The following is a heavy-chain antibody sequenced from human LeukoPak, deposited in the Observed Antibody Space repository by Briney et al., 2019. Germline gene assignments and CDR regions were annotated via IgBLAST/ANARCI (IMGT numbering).Heavy chain of an antibody. CDR1: GYIFTRHY. Sequence: ASVKVSFKASGYIFTRHYMHWVRQAPGQGLEWVGIINPSGDRTWYAQKFQGRVTMTRDTSTSTAYMELSSLRSEDTAVYYCARDSGDWAVDYWGQGTLVTVSS. CDR3: ARDSGDWAVDY. V-gene: IGHV1-46*01. CDR2: INPSGDRT. D-gene: IGHD2-21*02. J-gene: IGHJ4*02.